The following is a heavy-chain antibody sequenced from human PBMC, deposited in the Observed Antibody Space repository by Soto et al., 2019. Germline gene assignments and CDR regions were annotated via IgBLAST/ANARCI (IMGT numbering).Heavy chain of an antibody. CDR3: ARWSGSPDY. V-gene: IGHV3-30-3*01. CDR2: ISYDGSNK. CDR1: GFTFSSYA. J-gene: IGHJ4*02. D-gene: IGHD1-26*01. Sequence: GGSLRLSCAASGFTFSSYAMHWVRQAPGKGLEWVAVISYDGSNKYYADSVKGRFTISRDNSKNTLYLQMNSLRAEDTAVYYCARWSGSPDYWGQGTLVTVSS.